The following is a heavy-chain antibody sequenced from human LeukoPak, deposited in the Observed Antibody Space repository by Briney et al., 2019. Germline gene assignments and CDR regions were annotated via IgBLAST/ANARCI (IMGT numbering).Heavy chain of an antibody. Sequence: GGSLRLSCAASGFTFSDYYMTWIRQAPGKGLEWVSYISGSGTTIYYADSVKGRFTISRDNSKNTVYLQMSSLRAEDTAVYYCAKRSVEMSTPGAFDYWGQGTLVTVSS. CDR3: AKRSVEMSTPGAFDY. D-gene: IGHD5-24*01. CDR1: GFTFSDYY. CDR2: ISGSGTTI. J-gene: IGHJ4*02. V-gene: IGHV3-11*04.